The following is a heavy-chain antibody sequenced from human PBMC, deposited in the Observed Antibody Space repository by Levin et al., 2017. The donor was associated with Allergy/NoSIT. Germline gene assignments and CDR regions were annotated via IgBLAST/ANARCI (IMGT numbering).Heavy chain of an antibody. CDR3: AASIVVVAAATQVDGFDF. J-gene: IGHJ3*01. V-gene: IGHV5-51*01. Sequence: GESLKISCEGSGYEFSQYWIGWVRQKPGGGLELVGVIYPGDSDTRYSPSFQGHVTISADTSSSTAYLQLRSLKASDTAMYYCAASIVVVAAATQVDGFDFWGQGTMVTVSP. CDR1: GYEFSQYW. D-gene: IGHD2-15*01. CDR2: IYPGDSDT.